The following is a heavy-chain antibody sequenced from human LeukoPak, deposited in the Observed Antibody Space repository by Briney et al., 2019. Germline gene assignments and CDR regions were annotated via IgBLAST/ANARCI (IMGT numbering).Heavy chain of an antibody. J-gene: IGHJ4*02. CDR1: GFTFDDYA. D-gene: IGHD3-22*01. CDR2: ISWNSGSI. Sequence: GGSLRLSCAASGFTFDDYAMHWVRQAPGKGLEWVSGISWNSGSIGYADSVKGRFTISRDNAKNSLYLQMNSLRAEDTALYYCAKDTSSSGYVFDYWGQGTLVTVSS. CDR3: AKDTSSSGYVFDY. V-gene: IGHV3-9*01.